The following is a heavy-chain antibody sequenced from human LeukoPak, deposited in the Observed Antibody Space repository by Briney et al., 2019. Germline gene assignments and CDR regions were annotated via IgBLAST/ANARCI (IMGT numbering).Heavy chain of an antibody. V-gene: IGHV3-7*03. CDR1: GFTFKKYW. CDR3: ARYGSGSTLRY. D-gene: IGHD3-10*01. Sequence: GESLRLSCAASGFTFKKYWMNWVRQVPGKGLECLGNIKEDGSETYYADSVKGRFTISRDNSKNTLYLQMNSLRAEDTAVYYCARYGSGSTLRYWGQGTLVTVSS. CDR2: IKEDGSET. J-gene: IGHJ4*02.